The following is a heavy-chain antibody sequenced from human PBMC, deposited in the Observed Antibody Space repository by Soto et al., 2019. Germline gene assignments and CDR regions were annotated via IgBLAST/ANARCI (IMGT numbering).Heavy chain of an antibody. Sequence: QVQLAQSGAEERKPGASVKVSCEATGYTFTAYAMHWVRQAPGQRLEWMGWINPANGNTKYSQKFQGRLTITSDTPANTVYMELNSPTSEDTAMYYCTRSAISPYGGLIGPFDYWGQGNLVTVSS. V-gene: IGHV1-3*05. CDR2: INPANGNT. CDR1: GYTFTAYA. CDR3: TRSAISPYGGLIGPFDY. J-gene: IGHJ4*02. D-gene: IGHD3-16*02.